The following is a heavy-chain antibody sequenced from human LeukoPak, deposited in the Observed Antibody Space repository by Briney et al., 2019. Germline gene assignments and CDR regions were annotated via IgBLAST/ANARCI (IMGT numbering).Heavy chain of an antibody. CDR1: GGSISTYY. V-gene: IGHV4-4*07. D-gene: IGHD1-26*01. CDR2: ISTLGST. Sequence: SETLSLTCTVSGGSISTYYWTWIRQPAGKGLEWIGHISTLGSTNYNPSLKSRVSMSVDTSNYHFSLKLSFVTAADTAIYYCARVAQYLVGASSTAFFEYWGQGTLVTVSS. J-gene: IGHJ4*02. CDR3: ARVAQYLVGASSTAFFEY.